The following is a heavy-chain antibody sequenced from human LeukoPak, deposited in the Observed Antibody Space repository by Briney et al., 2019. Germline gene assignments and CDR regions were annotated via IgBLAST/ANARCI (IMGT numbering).Heavy chain of an antibody. CDR3: AIAYGLDV. V-gene: IGHV3-7*03. CDR1: GFIFSNHG. J-gene: IGHJ6*02. Sequence: GGSLRLSCAASGFIFSNHGMHWVRQAPGKGLEWVANIDGDGRDRYYMDSVKGRFTISRDNAKNSLYLQMNSLRVEDTAMYYCAIAYGLDVWGQGTTVTVSS. CDR2: IDGDGRDR.